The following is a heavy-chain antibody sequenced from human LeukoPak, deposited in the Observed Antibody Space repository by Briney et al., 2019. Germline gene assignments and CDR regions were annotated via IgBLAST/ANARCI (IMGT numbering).Heavy chain of an antibody. Sequence: GGSLRLSCAASGFTFSSYAMSWVRQAPGKGLEWVSSISSSSSYIYYADSVKGRFTISRDNAKNSLYLQMNSLRAEDTAVYYCASKRSGSSGLDYWGQGTLVTVSS. CDR1: GFTFSSYA. CDR2: ISSSSSYI. CDR3: ASKRSGSSGLDY. D-gene: IGHD1-26*01. V-gene: IGHV3-21*01. J-gene: IGHJ4*02.